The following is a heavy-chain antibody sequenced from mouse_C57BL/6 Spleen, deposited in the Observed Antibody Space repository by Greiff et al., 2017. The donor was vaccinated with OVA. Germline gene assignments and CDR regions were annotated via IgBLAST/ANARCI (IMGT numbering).Heavy chain of an antibody. D-gene: IGHD2-4*01. Sequence: QVQLQQPGAELVKPGASVKLSCKASGYTFTSYWMHWVKQRPGQGLEWIGMIHPNSGSTNYNEKFKSKATLTVDKSSSTAYMQRSSLTSEDSAVYYCASPYDYDVSFAYWGQGTLVTVSA. J-gene: IGHJ3*01. V-gene: IGHV1-64*01. CDR3: ASPYDYDVSFAY. CDR2: IHPNSGST. CDR1: GYTFTSYW.